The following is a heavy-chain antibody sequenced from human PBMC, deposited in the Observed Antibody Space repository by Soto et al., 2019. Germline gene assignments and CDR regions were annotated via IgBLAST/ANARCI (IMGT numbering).Heavy chain of an antibody. J-gene: IGHJ5*02. V-gene: IGHV4-59*01. Sequence: TSETLSLTCTVSGGSISSYYWSWIRQPPGKGLEWIGYIYYSGSTNYNPSLKSRVTISVDTSKNQFSLKLSSVTAADTAVYYCARDLGAYCTNGVCYNWFDPWGQGTLVTVSS. CDR2: IYYSGST. D-gene: IGHD2-8*01. CDR1: GGSISSYY. CDR3: ARDLGAYCTNGVCYNWFDP.